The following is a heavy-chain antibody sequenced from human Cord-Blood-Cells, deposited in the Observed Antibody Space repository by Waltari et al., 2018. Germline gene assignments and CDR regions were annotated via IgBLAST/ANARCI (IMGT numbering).Heavy chain of an antibody. V-gene: IGHV4-38-2*01. CDR2: IYHSGST. CDR3: ASIGTRHWYFDL. D-gene: IGHD6-6*01. Sequence: QVQLQESGPGLVKPSETLSLTCAVSGYSISSGYYWGWIRQPPGKGLEWIGSIYHSGSTSYNPPLKGRVTKSGDTSKNQFSLKLSSVTAADTAVYYCASIGTRHWYFDLWGRGTLVTVSS. CDR1: GYSISSGYY. J-gene: IGHJ2*01.